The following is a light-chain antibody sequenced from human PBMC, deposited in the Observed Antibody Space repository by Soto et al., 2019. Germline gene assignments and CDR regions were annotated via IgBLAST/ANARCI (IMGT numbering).Light chain of an antibody. CDR2: DVS. J-gene: IGKJ5*01. CDR1: QEIRGA. CDR3: QQFNTYPIT. V-gene: IGKV1-13*02. Sequence: AIPLTQSPSSLSASVGDRVTITCRASQEIRGALAWYQQKPGKPPKLLIFDVSSLQSGVPSRFSGSGSGTDFTLTISSLQPEDFATYYCQQFNTYPITFGQGTRLEIK.